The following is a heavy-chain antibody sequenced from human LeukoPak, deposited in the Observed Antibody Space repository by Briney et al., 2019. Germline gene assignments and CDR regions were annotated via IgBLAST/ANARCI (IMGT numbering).Heavy chain of an antibody. CDR1: GGSFSGYY. Sequence: SETLSLTGAVYGGSFSGYYWSWIRQPPGKGLEWIGEINHSGSTNYNPSLKSRVTISVDTSKNQFSLKLSSVTAADTAVYYCARGPVAAAASNWFDPWGQGTLVTVSS. CDR2: INHSGST. CDR3: ARGPVAAAASNWFDP. V-gene: IGHV4-34*01. J-gene: IGHJ5*02. D-gene: IGHD6-13*01.